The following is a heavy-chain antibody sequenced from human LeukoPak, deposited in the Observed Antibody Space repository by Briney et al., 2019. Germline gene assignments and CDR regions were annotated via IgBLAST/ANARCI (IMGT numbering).Heavy chain of an antibody. CDR3: ARDSGYYDSSGPDY. J-gene: IGHJ4*02. D-gene: IGHD3-22*01. CDR2: ISAYYGNT. V-gene: IGHV1-18*01. CDR1: GYTFNSYG. Sequence: ASVKVSCKASGYTFNSYGFSWVRQAPGQGLEWMGWISAYYGNTNYAQKLQGRVTMTTDTSTSTAYMELRSLRSDDTAVYYCARDSGYYDSSGPDYWGQGTLVTVSS.